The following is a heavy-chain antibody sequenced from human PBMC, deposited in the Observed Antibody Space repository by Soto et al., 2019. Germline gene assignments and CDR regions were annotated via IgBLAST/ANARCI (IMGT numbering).Heavy chain of an antibody. Sequence: EVQLVEPGGGLVQPGGSLRISFAVSGLTFSDYWMTWVRQAPGKVLEWVATIRQDESEKNYADSVKGRFTISRDHAKMSVSLQMHSLRAEATAVYYCTNEKFSGSSNFRGLTYYFEYCGEGTLVTVSS. CDR1: GLTFSDYW. CDR2: IRQDESEK. CDR3: TNEKFSGSSNFRGLTYYFEY. D-gene: IGHD1-26*01. V-gene: IGHV3-7*03. J-gene: IGHJ4*02.